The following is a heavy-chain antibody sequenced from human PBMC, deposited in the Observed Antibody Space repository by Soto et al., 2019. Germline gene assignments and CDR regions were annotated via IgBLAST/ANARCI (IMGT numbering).Heavy chain of an antibody. D-gene: IGHD3-3*01. J-gene: IGHJ5*02. CDR1: GFTFDDYA. CDR3: AKDKGAFWSGYSNWFDP. V-gene: IGHV3-9*01. Sequence: EVQLVESGGGLVQPGRSLRLSCAASGFTFDDYAMHWVRQAPGKGLEWVSGISWNSGSIGYADSVKGRFTISRDNAKNSLYLQMNSLRAEDTALYYCAKDKGAFWSGYSNWFDPRGQGTLVTVSS. CDR2: ISWNSGSI.